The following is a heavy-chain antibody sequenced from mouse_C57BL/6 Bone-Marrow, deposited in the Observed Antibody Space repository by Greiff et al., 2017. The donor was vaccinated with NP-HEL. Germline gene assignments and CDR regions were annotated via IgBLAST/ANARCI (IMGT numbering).Heavy chain of an antibody. CDR3: ALLITTVVAHFDY. V-gene: IGHV14-3*01. Sequence: EVQLVESVAELVRPGASVKLSCTASGFNITNTYMHWVKQRPEQGLEWIGRIDPANGNTKYAPKFQCKATITADTSSNTAYLQLSSLTSEDTAIYYCALLITTVVAHFDYWGQGTTLTVSS. CDR2: IDPANGNT. D-gene: IGHD1-1*01. CDR1: GFNITNTY. J-gene: IGHJ2*01.